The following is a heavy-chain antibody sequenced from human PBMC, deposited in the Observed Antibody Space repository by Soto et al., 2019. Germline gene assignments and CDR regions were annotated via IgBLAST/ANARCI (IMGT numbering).Heavy chain of an antibody. Sequence: QITLKASGPTLVKPTQPLTLTCTFSGLSLSTSGVGVGWIRQPPGKHLEWLTIIYWDDDKRYSPSLKSRLTITTDNSKIQVVLTMTNMDPVDTASYYCAHSEREYHRLSGWFDAWGQRTVVTVSS. J-gene: IGHJ5*02. D-gene: IGHD2-2*01. CDR2: IYWDDDK. CDR1: GLSLSTSGVG. CDR3: AHSEREYHRLSGWFDA. V-gene: IGHV2-5*02.